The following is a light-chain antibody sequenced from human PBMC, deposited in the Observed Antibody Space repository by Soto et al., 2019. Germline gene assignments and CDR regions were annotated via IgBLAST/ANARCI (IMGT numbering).Light chain of an antibody. J-gene: IGKJ4*01. CDR2: GAS. V-gene: IGKV3-20*01. CDR1: QSVSSSY. Sequence: EIVLTQSPGTLSLSPGERATLSCRTSQSVSSSYLAWYQQKPGQAPRLLMYGASSRATGIPDRFSGSGSGTDFTLIISRLEPEDFAVYYCQQYGSSPLTFGGGTKVEIK. CDR3: QQYGSSPLT.